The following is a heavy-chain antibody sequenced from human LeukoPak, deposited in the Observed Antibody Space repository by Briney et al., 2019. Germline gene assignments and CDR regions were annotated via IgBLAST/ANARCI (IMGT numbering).Heavy chain of an antibody. J-gene: IGHJ4*02. V-gene: IGHV3-74*01. Sequence: PGGSLRLSCLASGFTFSTYWMHWVRQAPGKGLIWVSHTNSDGSNTRYVDSVKGRFTISRDNAKNTLYLQMNRLRGEDTGVYYCARKTVPDYWGQGTLVTVSS. CDR1: GFTFSTYW. CDR3: ARKTVPDY. CDR2: TNSDGSNT. D-gene: IGHD1-1*01.